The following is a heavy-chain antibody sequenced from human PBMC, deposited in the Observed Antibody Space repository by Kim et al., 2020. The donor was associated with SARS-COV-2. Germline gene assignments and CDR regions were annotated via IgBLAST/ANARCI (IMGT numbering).Heavy chain of an antibody. Sequence: GNGNTKYSQKYQGRVTITRDTSASTAYMELSSLRSEDTAVYYCARADGLIWGQGTMVTVSS. J-gene: IGHJ3*02. V-gene: IGHV1-3*01. CDR3: ARADGLI. CDR2: GNGNT.